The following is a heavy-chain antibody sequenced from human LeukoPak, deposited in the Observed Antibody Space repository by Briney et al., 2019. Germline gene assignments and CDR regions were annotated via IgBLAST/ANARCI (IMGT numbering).Heavy chain of an antibody. V-gene: IGHV1-2*02. CDR3: ARVPGDYYDSSGYYYFDY. CDR1: GYTFTGYY. D-gene: IGHD3-22*01. Sequence: ASVKVSCKASGYTFTGYYMHWVRQAPGQGLEWMGWINPNSGGTNYAQKFQGRVTMTRETSISTAYMELSRPGSDATADYYVARVPGDYYDSSGYYYFDYWGQGTLVTVSS. J-gene: IGHJ4*02. CDR2: INPNSGGT.